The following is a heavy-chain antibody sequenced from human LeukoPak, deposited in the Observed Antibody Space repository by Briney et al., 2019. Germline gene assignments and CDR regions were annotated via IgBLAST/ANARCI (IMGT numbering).Heavy chain of an antibody. CDR2: ISGSGDNT. CDR1: GFTFSSYA. CDR3: ALNGREVPSGAFDI. J-gene: IGHJ3*02. Sequence: GGSLRLSCAASGFTFSSYAMSWVRQAPGKGLEWVSGISGSGDNTYYADSVKGRFTISRDNSKNTLYLQMNSLRAEDTAVYYCALNGREVPSGAFDIWGQGTMVTVSS. D-gene: IGHD3-16*02. V-gene: IGHV3-23*01.